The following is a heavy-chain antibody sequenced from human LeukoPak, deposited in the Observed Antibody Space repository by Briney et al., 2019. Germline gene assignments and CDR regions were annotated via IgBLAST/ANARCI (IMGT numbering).Heavy chain of an antibody. CDR2: INHSGST. D-gene: IGHD6-19*01. CDR3: ARVPRGSGQYSSSYHYYFDY. V-gene: IGHV4-34*01. Sequence: GSLRLSCAASGFTFSSYSMNWVRQPPGKGLEWIGEINHSGSTNYNPSLKSRVTISVDTSKNQFSLKLSSVTAADTAIYYCARVPRGSGQYSSSYHYYFDYWGPGILVAVSS. CDR1: GFTFSSYS. J-gene: IGHJ4*02.